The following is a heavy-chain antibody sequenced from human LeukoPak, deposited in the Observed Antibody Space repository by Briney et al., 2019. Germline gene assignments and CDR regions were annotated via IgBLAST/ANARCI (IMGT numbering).Heavy chain of an antibody. D-gene: IGHD3-10*01. CDR1: GGSFSGYY. V-gene: IGHV4-34*01. Sequence: SETLSLTCAVYGGSFSGYYWSWIRQPPGKGLEWIGEINHSGSANYNPSLKSRVTISVDTSKNQFSLKLSSVTAADTAVYYCASVRSYGSGSYPYWGQGTLVTVSS. CDR3: ASVRSYGSGSYPY. CDR2: INHSGSA. J-gene: IGHJ4*02.